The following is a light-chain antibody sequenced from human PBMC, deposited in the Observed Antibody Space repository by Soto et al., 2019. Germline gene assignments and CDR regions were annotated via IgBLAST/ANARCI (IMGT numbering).Light chain of an antibody. J-gene: IGLJ1*01. V-gene: IGLV1-51*01. CDR2: YNS. Sequence: SGVSQPPSVSAAPGQRVTMSCSGSSSNIGFVSWYQQVPGTAPKLLIYYNSNRPLEIPDRFSGSKSGTSATLDITDLQTGDEADYYCGAWDSSLSAGVFGTGTKVTVL. CDR1: SSNIGF. CDR3: GAWDSSLSAGV.